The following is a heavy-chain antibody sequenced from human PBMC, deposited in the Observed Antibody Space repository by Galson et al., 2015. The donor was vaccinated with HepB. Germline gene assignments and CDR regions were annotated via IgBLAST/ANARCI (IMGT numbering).Heavy chain of an antibody. CDR2: ISYDGSNK. CDR3: AKASSSGSYYADFVGY. CDR1: GFTFSSYG. D-gene: IGHD1-26*01. Sequence: SLRLSCAASGFTFSSYGMHWVRQAPGKGLEWVAVISYDGSNKYYADSVKGRFTISRDNSKNTLYLQMNSLRAEDTAVYYCAKASSSGSYYADFVGYWGQGTLVTVSS. V-gene: IGHV3-30*18. J-gene: IGHJ4*02.